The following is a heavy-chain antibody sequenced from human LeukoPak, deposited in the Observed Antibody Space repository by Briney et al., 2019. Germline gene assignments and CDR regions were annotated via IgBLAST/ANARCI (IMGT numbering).Heavy chain of an antibody. Sequence: PSETLSLTCTVSGGSISIYYWSWIRQPPGKGLEWIGYIYYSGSTNYNPSLKSRVTISVDTSKNQFSPKLSSVTAADTAVYYCARGRGIAVAGAIDYWGQGTLVTVSS. CDR2: IYYSGST. V-gene: IGHV4-59*12. J-gene: IGHJ4*02. CDR1: GGSISIYY. CDR3: ARGRGIAVAGAIDY. D-gene: IGHD6-19*01.